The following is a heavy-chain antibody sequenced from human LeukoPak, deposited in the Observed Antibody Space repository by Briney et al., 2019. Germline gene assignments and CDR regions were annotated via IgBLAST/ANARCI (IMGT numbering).Heavy chain of an antibody. J-gene: IGHJ5*02. D-gene: IGHD2-15*01. CDR3: VKASSCSPQYNWFDA. CDR1: GFTFSTYA. CDR2: VSGTGGGT. Sequence: GGSLRLSCAASGFTFSTYAMSWVRQAPGKGLEWVSVVSGTGGGTYYADSVKGRFTISRDNSKNTLYLQMNSLRAEDTALYYCVKASSCSPQYNWFDAWGQGTLVTVSS. V-gene: IGHV3-23*01.